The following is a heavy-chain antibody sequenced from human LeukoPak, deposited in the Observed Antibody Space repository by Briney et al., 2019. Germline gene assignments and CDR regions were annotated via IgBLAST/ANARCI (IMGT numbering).Heavy chain of an antibody. J-gene: IGHJ3*02. Sequence: GGSLRLSCAASGFTFSSYSMNWVRQAPGKGLEWVSSISSSSSYIYYADSVKGRFTISRDNAKNSLYLQMNSLRAEDTAVYYCARDRAPKSTSRYAFDIWGQGTMVTVSS. CDR3: ARDRAPKSTSRYAFDI. V-gene: IGHV3-21*01. D-gene: IGHD5/OR15-5a*01. CDR2: ISSSSSYI. CDR1: GFTFSSYS.